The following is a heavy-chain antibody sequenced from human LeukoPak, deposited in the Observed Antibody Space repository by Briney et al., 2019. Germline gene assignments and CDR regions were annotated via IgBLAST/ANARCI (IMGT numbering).Heavy chain of an antibody. D-gene: IGHD7-27*01. J-gene: IGHJ4*02. CDR2: ISDGGSRT. Sequence: PSGSLTLSCAASGGSFSIYAVSWVRQPPGKGLEWVSGISDGGSRTYYAASVRGRVTISRDDSKNTLYLQMNSLRAEDTAVYYCAKVQLGIGIDYWGQGTLVTVSS. CDR3: AKVQLGIGIDY. V-gene: IGHV3-23*01. CDR1: GGSFSIYA.